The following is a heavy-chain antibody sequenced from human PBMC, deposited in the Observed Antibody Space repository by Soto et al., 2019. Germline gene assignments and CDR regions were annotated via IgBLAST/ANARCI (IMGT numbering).Heavy chain of an antibody. V-gene: IGHV3-23*01. CDR1: GFTFSSYA. D-gene: IGHD3-3*01. CDR3: AKDPRYYDFWSGYYDSGDYYGMDG. Sequence: GGSLRLSCAASGFTFSSYAMSWVRQAPGKGLEWVSAISGSGGSTYYADSVKGRFTISRDNSKNTLYLQMNSLRAEDTAVYYCAKDPRYYDFWSGYYDSGDYYGMDGWGQGTKVTVSS. CDR2: ISGSGGST. J-gene: IGHJ6*02.